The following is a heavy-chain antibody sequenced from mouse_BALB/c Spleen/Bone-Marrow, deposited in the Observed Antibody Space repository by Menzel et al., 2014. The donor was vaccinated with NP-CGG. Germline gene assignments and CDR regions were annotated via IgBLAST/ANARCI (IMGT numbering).Heavy chain of an antibody. CDR1: GFSVISYG. Sequence: QVQLKESGPGLVQPSQSLFIICTVSGFSVISYGVHWVRQPPGKGLEWLGVIWSGGSTDYNAAFISRLSISKDNSKSQVFFKMNSLQADDTAIYYCARNDYGNPHYAMDYWGQGTSVTVSS. J-gene: IGHJ4*01. CDR2: IWSGGST. CDR3: ARNDYGNPHYAMDY. V-gene: IGHV2-4*02. D-gene: IGHD2-1*01.